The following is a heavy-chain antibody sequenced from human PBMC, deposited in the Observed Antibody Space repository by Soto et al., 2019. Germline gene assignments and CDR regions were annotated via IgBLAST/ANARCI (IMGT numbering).Heavy chain of an antibody. J-gene: IGHJ4*02. CDR3: ARRRSFEVIDY. CDR2: IYYSGST. CDR1: GGSISSSSYY. V-gene: IGHV4-39*01. Sequence: SETLSLTCTVSGGSISSSSYYWGWIRQPPGKGLEWIGSIYYSGSTYYNPSLKSRVTISVDTSKNQFSLKLSSVTAADTAVYYCARRRSFEVIDYWGQGTLVTVSS. D-gene: IGHD6-13*01.